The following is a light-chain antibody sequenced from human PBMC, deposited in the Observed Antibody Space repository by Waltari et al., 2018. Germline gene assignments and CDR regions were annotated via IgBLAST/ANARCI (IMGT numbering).Light chain of an antibody. V-gene: IGLV2-8*01. CDR3: SSYAGKYV. CDR1: SSYVGGNDY. J-gene: IGLJ3*02. Sequence: QSALTQFPSASGSPGQSVTISCTGTSSYVGGNDYISWYQQHPGKAPKVIIYEVYKRPSGVPDRFSGSKSGNTASLTVSGLQAEDEANYYCSSYAGKYVFGGGTKLTV. CDR2: EVY.